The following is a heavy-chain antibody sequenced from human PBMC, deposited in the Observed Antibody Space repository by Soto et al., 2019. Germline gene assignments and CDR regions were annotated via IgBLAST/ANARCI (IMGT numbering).Heavy chain of an antibody. D-gene: IGHD6-13*01. CDR3: ARTYSSSWSPFDY. V-gene: IGHV4-34*01. CDR1: GGSFSGYY. Sequence: QVQLQQWGAGLLKPSETLSLTCAVYGGSFSGYYWSWIRQPPGKGLEWIGEINQSGSTNYNPSLKSRGTISVDTSKTQFSVKLSSVTAADTAVYYCARTYSSSWSPFDYWGQGTLVTVSS. CDR2: INQSGST. J-gene: IGHJ4*02.